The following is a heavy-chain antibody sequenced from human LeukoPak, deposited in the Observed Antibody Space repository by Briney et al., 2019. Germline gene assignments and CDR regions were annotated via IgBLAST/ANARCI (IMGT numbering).Heavy chain of an antibody. J-gene: IGHJ4*02. CDR1: GFTFGTYA. D-gene: IGHD1-7*01. CDR2: IGVSVGNT. V-gene: IGHV3-23*01. CDR3: AKRGKSLTGTKLYYFDQ. Sequence: PGGSLRLSCAASGFTFGTYAMSWVRQAPGKGLEWVSTIGVSVGNTYYADSVKGRFIISRDNSKNTLYLQMNSLRAEDTAVYYCAKRGKSLTGTKLYYFDQWGQGTLVTVSS.